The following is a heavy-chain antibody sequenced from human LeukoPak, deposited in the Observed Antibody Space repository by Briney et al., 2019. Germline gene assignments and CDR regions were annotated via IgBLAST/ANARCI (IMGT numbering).Heavy chain of an antibody. CDR3: ARDRQQMDREGYFDL. D-gene: IGHD6-13*01. Sequence: GGSLKLSCALSGFTFSTHNMNWVRQAPGKGLEWVSYISTTTRTIYYADSVKGRFTISRDNAKNSLYLQMNSLRDEDTAVYYCARDRQQMDREGYFDLWGRGTLVTVSS. J-gene: IGHJ2*01. V-gene: IGHV3-48*02. CDR1: GFTFSTHN. CDR2: ISTTTRTI.